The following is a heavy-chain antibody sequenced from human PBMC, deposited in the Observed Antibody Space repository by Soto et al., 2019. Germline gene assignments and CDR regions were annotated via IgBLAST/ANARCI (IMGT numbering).Heavy chain of an antibody. D-gene: IGHD3-3*01. CDR3: ARGWDGYYDFWSGYLYGMDV. V-gene: IGHV4-59*01. CDR2: IYYSGST. CDR1: GGSISSYY. J-gene: IGHJ6*02. Sequence: PSETLSLTCTVSGGSISSYYWSWIRQPPGKGLEWIGYIYYSGSTSYNPSLKSRVTISVDTSKNQFSLKLSSVTAADTAVYYCARGWDGYYDFWSGYLYGMDVWGQGTTVTVSS.